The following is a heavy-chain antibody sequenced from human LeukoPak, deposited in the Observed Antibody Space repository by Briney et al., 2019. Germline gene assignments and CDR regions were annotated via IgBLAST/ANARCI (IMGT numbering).Heavy chain of an antibody. V-gene: IGHV4-34*01. CDR2: INHSGST. CDR1: GGSFSGYY. Sequence: SETLSLTCAVYGGSFSGYYWSWIRQPPGKGLEWIGEINHSGSTNYNPSLKSRVTISVDTSKNQFSLKLSSVAAADTAVYYCARGVMRGYYGSGSYFGYWGQGTLVTVSS. D-gene: IGHD3-10*01. CDR3: ARGVMRGYYGSGSYFGY. J-gene: IGHJ4*02.